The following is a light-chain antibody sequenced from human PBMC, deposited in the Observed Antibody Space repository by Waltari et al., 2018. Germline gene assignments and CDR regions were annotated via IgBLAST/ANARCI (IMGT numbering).Light chain of an antibody. V-gene: IGLV2-23*02. J-gene: IGLJ2*01. CDR1: NIDIGSYNL. CDR3: FSYVGGGSFLA. CDR2: EVS. Sequence: QSALTQPASVSGSPGQSITISCIGTNIDIGSYNLVSWYQQFPGKAPQLIIYEVSKRPSGVSNRFSGSRSANTASLTISGLQPEDEADFYCFSYVGGGSFLAFGGGTKLTVL.